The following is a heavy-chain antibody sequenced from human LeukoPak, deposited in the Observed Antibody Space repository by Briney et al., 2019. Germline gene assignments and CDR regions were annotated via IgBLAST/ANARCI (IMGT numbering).Heavy chain of an antibody. CDR1: GFTFSNYL. D-gene: IGHD1-1*01. CDR2: VKTDGSST. J-gene: IGHJ3*02. Sequence: GGSLRISCAASGFTFSNYLMHWVRQAPGQGLVWVSRVKTDGSSTTYADSVKGRFTISRDNAKNTLYLQMNSLRAEDTAVYYCARAPGGTYSFDMWGQGTMVTVSS. V-gene: IGHV3-74*01. CDR3: ARAPGGTYSFDM.